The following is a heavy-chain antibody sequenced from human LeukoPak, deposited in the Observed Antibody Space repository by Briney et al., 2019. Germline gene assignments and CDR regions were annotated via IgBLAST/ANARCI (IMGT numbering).Heavy chain of an antibody. V-gene: IGHV3-74*01. CDR1: GFTFSSYW. J-gene: IGHJ4*02. Sequence: GGSLRLSCAASGFTFSSYWMHWVRQAPGKGLVWVSRIISDGSSTSYADSVKGRFTISRDNAKNTLYLQMNSLRAEDTAVYYCARGREVGPRDYWGQGTLVTVSS. CDR3: ARGREVGPRDY. D-gene: IGHD1-26*01. CDR2: IISDGSST.